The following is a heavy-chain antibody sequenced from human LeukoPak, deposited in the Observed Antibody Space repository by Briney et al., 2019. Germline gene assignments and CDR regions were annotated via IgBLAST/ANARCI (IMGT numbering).Heavy chain of an antibody. V-gene: IGHV3-23*01. Sequence: GGSLRLSCAASGFTFTNYAMTWVRQAPGKGLEWVSGISEGVGNTYYADSVKGRFTISRDHSKNTLYLQMNSLRAEDTALYYRAKREKGTTGRFFDYWGQGTLATVSS. CDR2: ISEGVGNT. J-gene: IGHJ4*02. D-gene: IGHD4-17*01. CDR3: AKREKGTTGRFFDY. CDR1: GFTFTNYA.